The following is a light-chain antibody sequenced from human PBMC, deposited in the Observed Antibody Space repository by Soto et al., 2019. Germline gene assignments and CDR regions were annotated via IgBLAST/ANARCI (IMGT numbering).Light chain of an antibody. J-gene: IGKJ4*01. V-gene: IGKV3-20*01. Sequence: EIVLTQSTGTLSLSPGERATLSCRASQSVSTSYLAWYQQKPGQAPRLLIYGASSRATGIPDRFSGSGSGADFTLTISRLEPEDFAVYYCQQYGSVPLTFGGGTKVEIK. CDR2: GAS. CDR3: QQYGSVPLT. CDR1: QSVSTSY.